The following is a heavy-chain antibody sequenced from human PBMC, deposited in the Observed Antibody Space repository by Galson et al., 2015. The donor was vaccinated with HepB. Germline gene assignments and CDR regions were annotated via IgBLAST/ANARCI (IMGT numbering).Heavy chain of an antibody. CDR2: ISSSSSYT. Sequence: SLRLSCAASGFTFSDYYMSWIRQAPGKGLEWVSYISSSSSYTNYADSVKGRFTISRDNAKNSLYLQMNSLRAEDTAVYYCARDSVSALGGDSDNYYFDYWGQGTLVTVSS. D-gene: IGHD2-21*02. CDR1: GFTFSDYY. J-gene: IGHJ4*02. CDR3: ARDSVSALGGDSDNYYFDY. V-gene: IGHV3-11*06.